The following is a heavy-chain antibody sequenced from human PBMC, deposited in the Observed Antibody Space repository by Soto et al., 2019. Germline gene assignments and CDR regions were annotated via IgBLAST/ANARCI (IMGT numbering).Heavy chain of an antibody. J-gene: IGHJ4*02. Sequence: QVQLVESGGGVVQPGRSLRLSCAASGFTFSSYGMYWVRQAPGKGLEWVAVISYDGSNKYYADSVKGRFTISRDNAKNTLYLQRNSLRAEDTAVYYFAKALIAAAGTGSYFDYWGQGTLVTVSS. CDR2: ISYDGSNK. D-gene: IGHD6-13*01. CDR1: GFTFSSYG. CDR3: AKALIAAAGTGSYFDY. V-gene: IGHV3-30*18.